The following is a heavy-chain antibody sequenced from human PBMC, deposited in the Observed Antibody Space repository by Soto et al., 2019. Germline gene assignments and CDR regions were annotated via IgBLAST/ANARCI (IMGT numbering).Heavy chain of an antibody. D-gene: IGHD5-18*01. Sequence: GASLKISCKGSGYSFSSYWIGWVRQMPGKGLEWMGIIYPGDSDTRYSPSFQGQVTISADKSISTAYLQWSSLKASDTAMYYCARLAGYSYGPNWFDPWGQGTLVTVSS. V-gene: IGHV5-51*01. CDR3: ARLAGYSYGPNWFDP. J-gene: IGHJ5*02. CDR1: GYSFSSYW. CDR2: IYPGDSDT.